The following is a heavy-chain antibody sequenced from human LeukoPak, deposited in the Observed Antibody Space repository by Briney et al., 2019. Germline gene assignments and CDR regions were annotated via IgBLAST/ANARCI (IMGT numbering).Heavy chain of an antibody. D-gene: IGHD5-24*01. CDR1: GGSISSSRYY. V-gene: IGHV4-39*01. CDR3: AKQRRDGYNYFDY. CDR2: IYYSEST. J-gene: IGHJ4*02. Sequence: SETLSLTCAVSGGSISSSRYYWGGIRHPPGKGLEWIGNIYYSESTYYNPSLKSRVTISVDTSKNQFSLKLSSVTAADTAVYYCAKQRRDGYNYFDYWGQGTLVTVSS.